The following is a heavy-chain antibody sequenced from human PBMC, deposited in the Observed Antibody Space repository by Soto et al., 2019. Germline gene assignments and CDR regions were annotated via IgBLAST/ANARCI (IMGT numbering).Heavy chain of an antibody. V-gene: IGHV4-39*01. CDR1: GGSISSSSYS. Sequence: SETLSLTCTVSGGSISSSSYSWGWIRHPPGKGLEWIGSIYYSGSTYYNPSLKSRVTISVDTSKNQFSLKLSSVTAADTAVYYCARHQGYSSSYGVFDYWGQGTLVTVSS. CDR2: IYYSGST. D-gene: IGHD6-13*01. CDR3: ARHQGYSSSYGVFDY. J-gene: IGHJ4*02.